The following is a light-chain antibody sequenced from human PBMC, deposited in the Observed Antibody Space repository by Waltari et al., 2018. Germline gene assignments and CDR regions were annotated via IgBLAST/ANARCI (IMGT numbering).Light chain of an antibody. CDR1: QTLSKNY. J-gene: IGKJ2*01. V-gene: IGKV3-20*01. Sequence: IVLTQSLGTLSLSPGESATLSCRASQTLSKNYLAWYQQKPGQAPRLLIYGASSRAAGIPDRFSGSGSGTYFTLTISRLEPDDFAMYYCQQYGSSVLYTFGQGTKLEIK. CDR3: QQYGSSVLYT. CDR2: GAS.